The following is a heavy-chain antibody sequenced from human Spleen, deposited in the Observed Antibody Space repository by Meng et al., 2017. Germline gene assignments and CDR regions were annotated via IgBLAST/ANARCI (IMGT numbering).Heavy chain of an antibody. CDR3: ARKGYSGSYKYYFDY. D-gene: IGHD1-26*01. Sequence: GGSLRLSCAASGFTFSSYAMTWVRQAPGKGLEWVSVITGGGGSTYYADSVKGRFTISRDNSKNTLYLQMNSLGVEDTAVYYCARKGYSGSYKYYFDYWGQGTLVTVSS. V-gene: IGHV3-23*01. J-gene: IGHJ4*02. CDR1: GFTFSSYA. CDR2: ITGGGGST.